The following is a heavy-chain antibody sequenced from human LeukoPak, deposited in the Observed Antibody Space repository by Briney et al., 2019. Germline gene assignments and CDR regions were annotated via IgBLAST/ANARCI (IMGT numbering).Heavy chain of an antibody. J-gene: IGHJ4*02. CDR1: GYTITGYQ. Sequence: ASVKVSCKASGYTITGYQIHWVRQAPGQGLEWMGVINPSGGSTRSAEKFQGRVTMTRDTSTSTVYMELRSLRSDDTAEYYCARADIRAIASSGWYGFDYWGQGTLVTVSS. CDR2: INPSGGST. CDR3: ARADIRAIASSGWYGFDY. V-gene: IGHV1-46*01. D-gene: IGHD6-19*01.